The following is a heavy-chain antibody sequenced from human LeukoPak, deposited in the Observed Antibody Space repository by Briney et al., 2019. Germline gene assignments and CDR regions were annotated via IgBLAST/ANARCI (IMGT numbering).Heavy chain of an antibody. D-gene: IGHD3-3*01. CDR3: ARDLGDFSNWFDP. J-gene: IGHJ5*02. Sequence: PSETLSLTCTVSGGSISSYYWSWIRQPPGKGLEWIGYIYYSGSTNYNPSLKSRVTISVDTSKNQFSLKLSSATAADTAVYYCARDLGDFSNWFDPWGQGTLVTVSS. CDR2: IYYSGST. V-gene: IGHV4-59*01. CDR1: GGSISSYY.